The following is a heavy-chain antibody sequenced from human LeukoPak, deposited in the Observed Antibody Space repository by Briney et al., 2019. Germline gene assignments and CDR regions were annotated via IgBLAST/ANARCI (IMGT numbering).Heavy chain of an antibody. J-gene: IGHJ4*02. CDR3: ARNRYYSDGGGYVHDC. CDR2: FYVTGGSH. D-gene: IGHD3-22*01. V-gene: IGHV4-4*07. Sequence: PSETLSLTCTVSGDSISNYYWSWIRQSAGEGLEWIGRFYVTGGSHNYNPSLKSRVTMSVDTSKSQFSLRLSSVTAADTAVYYCARNRYYSDGGGYVHDCWGQGTLVTVSS. CDR1: GDSISNYY.